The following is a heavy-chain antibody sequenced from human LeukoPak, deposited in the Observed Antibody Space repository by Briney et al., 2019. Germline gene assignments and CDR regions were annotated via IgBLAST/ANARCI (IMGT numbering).Heavy chain of an antibody. V-gene: IGHV4-59*01. CDR1: GGSISSYY. CDR2: IYYSGST. D-gene: IGHD3-22*01. CDR3: ARDCPSGYKDDAFDI. Sequence: SETLSLTCTVSGGSISSYYWSWIRQPPGEGLEWIGYIYYSGSTNYNPSLKSRVTISVDTSKNQFSLKLSSVIAADTAVYYCARDCPSGYKDDAFDIWGQGTMVTVSS. J-gene: IGHJ3*02.